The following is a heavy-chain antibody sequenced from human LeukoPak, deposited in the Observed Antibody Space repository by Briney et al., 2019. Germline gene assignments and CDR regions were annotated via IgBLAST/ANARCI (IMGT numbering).Heavy chain of an antibody. CDR3: ARGQYYDFWSGPDY. Sequence: GGSLRLSCAASGFTFSSYNMNWVRQAPGKGLEWVSRINTDGSSTSYADSVKGRFTISRDNAKNTLYLQMNSLRAEDTAVYYCARGQYYDFWSGPDYWGQGTLVTVSS. V-gene: IGHV3-74*01. J-gene: IGHJ4*02. CDR1: GFTFSSYN. D-gene: IGHD3-3*01. CDR2: INTDGSST.